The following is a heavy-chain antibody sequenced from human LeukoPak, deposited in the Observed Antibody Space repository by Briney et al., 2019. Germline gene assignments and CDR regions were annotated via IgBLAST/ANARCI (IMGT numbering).Heavy chain of an antibody. CDR1: GYRFDTFG. Sequence: ASVKVSCKASGYRFDTFGIRWVRQAPGQGLEWMGWVSGHDGSTQYTQNFQERVTMPTEKSRSTAYLELRALRSDDTAVYYCAKTRAHNLDVWGQGTTVIVSS. CDR3: AKTRAHNLDV. D-gene: IGHD5-24*01. V-gene: IGHV1-18*01. CDR2: VSGHDGST. J-gene: IGHJ6*02.